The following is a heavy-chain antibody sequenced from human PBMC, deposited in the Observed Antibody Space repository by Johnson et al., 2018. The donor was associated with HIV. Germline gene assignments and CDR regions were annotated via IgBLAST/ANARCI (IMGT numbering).Heavy chain of an antibody. D-gene: IGHD5-18*01. Sequence: EVQLVESGGGLVQPGGSLRLSCAASGFTFSNAWMNWVRQAPGKGLEWVSVIYSGGSTYYVDSVKGRFTISRDNSKNSLYLQMNSLRAEDTALYYCAKDIRSSSFVGYGAFDIWGQGTMVTVSS. CDR3: AKDIRSSSFVGYGAFDI. CDR1: GFTFSNAW. J-gene: IGHJ3*02. CDR2: IYSGGST. V-gene: IGHV3-66*02.